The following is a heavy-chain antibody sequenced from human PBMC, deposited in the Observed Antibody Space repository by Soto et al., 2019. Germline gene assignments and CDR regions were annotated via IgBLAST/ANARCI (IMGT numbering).Heavy chain of an antibody. D-gene: IGHD2-8*01. Sequence: GESLKISCKGSGYSFTSYWISWVRQMPGKGLEWMGRIDPSDSYTNYSPSFQGHVTISADKSISTAYLQWSSLKASDTAMYYCATQGHCTNGVCSWNYGMDVWVQGTTVTV. J-gene: IGHJ6*02. V-gene: IGHV5-10-1*01. CDR3: ATQGHCTNGVCSWNYGMDV. CDR1: GYSFTSYW. CDR2: IDPSDSYT.